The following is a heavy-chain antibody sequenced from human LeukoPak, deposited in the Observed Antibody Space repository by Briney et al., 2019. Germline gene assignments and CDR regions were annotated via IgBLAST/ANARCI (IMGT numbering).Heavy chain of an antibody. CDR2: INHSGST. D-gene: IGHD2-2*01. V-gene: IGHV4-34*01. Sequence: PSETLSLTCAVYGGSFSGYYWSWIRQPPGKGLEWLGEINHSGSTNYNPSLKSRVTISVDTSKYQFSLKLSSVTAADTAVYYCARGPLPAAPWLDYWGQGTLVTVSS. CDR1: GGSFSGYY. J-gene: IGHJ4*02. CDR3: ARGPLPAAPWLDY.